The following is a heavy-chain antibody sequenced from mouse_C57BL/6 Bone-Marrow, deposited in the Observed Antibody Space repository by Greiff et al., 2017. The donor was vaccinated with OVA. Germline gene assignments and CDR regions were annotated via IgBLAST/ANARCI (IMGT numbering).Heavy chain of an antibody. CDR1: GYTFTSYG. CDR2: IYPTDSAT. CDR3: ARGKFP. Sequence: QVQLQQPGAELVRPGSSVKLSCKASGYTFTSYGMDWVKPRPGQGLEWIGNIYPTDSATHYNQKLKEKATLTVDKSSSTAYMQLSSLTSEDSAVYDCARGKFPWGQGTLVTVSA. J-gene: IGHJ3*01. V-gene: IGHV1-61*01.